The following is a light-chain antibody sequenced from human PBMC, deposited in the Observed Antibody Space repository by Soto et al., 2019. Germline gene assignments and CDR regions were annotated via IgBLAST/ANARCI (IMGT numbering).Light chain of an antibody. CDR1: QSISTY. J-gene: IGKJ1*01. CDR2: SAS. Sequence: DIQMTQSPSSLSASVGDRVTISCRAAQSISTYLNWYQQKLGTAPRLLIYSASSVKTGVPPRFSGSGSGRDFTLTISSLRPEDIATYFCQQSYTSPPWTFGQGTKVEIK. CDR3: QQSYTSPPWT. V-gene: IGKV1-39*01.